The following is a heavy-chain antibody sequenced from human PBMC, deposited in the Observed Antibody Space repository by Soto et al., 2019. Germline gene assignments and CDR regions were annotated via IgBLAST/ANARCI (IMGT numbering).Heavy chain of an antibody. J-gene: IGHJ6*02. CDR2: IGYDGSNK. CDR1: GFTFSSYG. V-gene: IGHV3-33*01. D-gene: IGHD2-2*01. CDR3: ARVGCSSTSCPKYYYYGMDV. Sequence: QVQLVESGGGVVQPGRSLRLSCAASGFTFSSYGMHWVRQAPGKGLEWVAVIGYDGSNKYYADSVKGRFTISRDNSKNTLYLQMNSLRAEDTAVYYCARVGCSSTSCPKYYYYGMDVWGQGTTVTVSS.